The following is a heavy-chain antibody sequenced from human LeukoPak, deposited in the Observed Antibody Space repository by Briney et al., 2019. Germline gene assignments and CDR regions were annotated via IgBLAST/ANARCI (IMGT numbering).Heavy chain of an antibody. D-gene: IGHD2-21*02. Sequence: SQTLSLTCTVSGGSISGGSYYWSWIRQPAGEGLEWVGRIYTSGSTNYNPSLKSRVTISGDTSKNQFSLKLSSVTAADTAVYYCARGNCAGDCYNYYYYGMDFWGQGTTVTVSS. CDR3: ARGNCAGDCYNYYYYGMDF. V-gene: IGHV4-61*02. CDR2: IYTSGST. J-gene: IGHJ6*02. CDR1: GGSISGGSYY.